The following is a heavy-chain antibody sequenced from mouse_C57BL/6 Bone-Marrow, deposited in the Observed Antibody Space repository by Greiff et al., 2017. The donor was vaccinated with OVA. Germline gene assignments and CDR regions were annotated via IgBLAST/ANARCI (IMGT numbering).Heavy chain of an antibody. Sequence: EVQRVESGGDLVKPGGSLKISCAASGFTFSSYGMSWVRQTPDKSLEWVATISSGGSYTYYPESVKGLFAISRDNAKNTLYLQMSNLTAVDSAMYYCARRVRRPCYFDYWGQGTTLTVSS. CDR3: ARRVRRPCYFDY. CDR1: GFTFSSYG. J-gene: IGHJ2*01. CDR2: ISSGGSYT. V-gene: IGHV5-6*01. D-gene: IGHD2-14*01.